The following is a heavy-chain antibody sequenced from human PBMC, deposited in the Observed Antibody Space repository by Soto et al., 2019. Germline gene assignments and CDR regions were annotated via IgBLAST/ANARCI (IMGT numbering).Heavy chain of an antibody. Sequence: QVQLVQSGAEVKKPGSSVKVSCKASGGTLSSYAISWVRQAPGQGLEWMGGIIPIFGTANYAQKFQGRVTITADESTSTAYMELSSLRSEDTAVYYCARGGDYYDSSGSIYYYYYGMDVWGQGTTVTVSS. J-gene: IGHJ6*02. CDR3: ARGGDYYDSSGSIYYYYYGMDV. V-gene: IGHV1-69*12. D-gene: IGHD3-22*01. CDR2: IIPIFGTA. CDR1: GGTLSSYA.